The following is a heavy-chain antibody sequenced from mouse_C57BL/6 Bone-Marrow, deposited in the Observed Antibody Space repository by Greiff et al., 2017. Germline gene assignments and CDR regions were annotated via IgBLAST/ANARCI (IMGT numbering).Heavy chain of an antibody. CDR3: ARIVHYYAMDY. J-gene: IGHJ4*01. Sequence: QVQLKQSGPELVKPGASVKISCKASGYAFSSSWMNWVKQRPGKGLEWIGRIYPGDGDTNYNGKFKGKATLTADKSSSTAYMQLSSLTSEDSAVYFCARIVHYYAMDYWGQGTSVTVSS. CDR2: IYPGDGDT. V-gene: IGHV1-82*01. CDR1: GYAFSSSW.